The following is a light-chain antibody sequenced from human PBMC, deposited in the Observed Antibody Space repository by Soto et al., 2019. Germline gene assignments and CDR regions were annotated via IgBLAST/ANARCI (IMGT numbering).Light chain of an antibody. V-gene: IGLV1-40*01. CDR1: SSNIGAGYD. CDR3: QSFDSSLSGWV. J-gene: IGLJ3*02. Sequence: QSVLTQPPSVSAAPGQRVTISCTGSSSNIGAGYDVHWYQQLPGTAPKLLVSGDTNRPSGVPDRFSGSTSGTSASLAITGLRAEDEADYYCQSFDSSLSGWVFGGGTKVTVL. CDR2: GDT.